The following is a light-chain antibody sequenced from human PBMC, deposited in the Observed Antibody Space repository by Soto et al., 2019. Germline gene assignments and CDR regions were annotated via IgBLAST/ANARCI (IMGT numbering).Light chain of an antibody. J-gene: IGKJ1*01. CDR1: QSVSSSY. CDR2: GAS. Sequence: EIVLSQSPGTLSLSPGERATLSCMASQSVSSSYLAWYQQKPGQAPRLLIYGASSRATGIPDRFSGSGSGTDFTLTISRLEPEDFAVYYCQQYGSPPWTFGQGTKVDI. CDR3: QQYGSPPWT. V-gene: IGKV3-20*01.